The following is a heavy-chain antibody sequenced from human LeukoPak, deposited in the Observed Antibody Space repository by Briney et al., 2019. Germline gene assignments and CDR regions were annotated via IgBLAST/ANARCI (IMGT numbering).Heavy chain of an antibody. J-gene: IGHJ6*03. CDR2: INPNSGGT. D-gene: IGHD2-15*01. V-gene: IGHV1-2*02. CDR3: ARDPADIVVRGWDYYYYYMDV. CDR1: GGTFSSYA. Sequence: ASVKVSCKASGGTFSSYAISWVRQAPGQGLEWMGWINPNSGGTNYAQKFQGRVTMTRDTSISTAYMELSRLRSDDTAVYYCARDPADIVVRGWDYYYYYMDVWGKGTTVTVSS.